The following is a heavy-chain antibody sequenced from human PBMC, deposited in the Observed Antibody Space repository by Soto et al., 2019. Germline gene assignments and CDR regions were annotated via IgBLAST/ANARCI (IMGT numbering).Heavy chain of an antibody. CDR2: ITYSGGT. D-gene: IGHD6-19*01. V-gene: IGHV4-59*01. Sequence: XETLSLTCTVSGGSISNYYWSWIRQPPGKGLEWIGYITYSGGTNYNPSLKSRLTISVDTSRTQFSLKLSSVTAADTAMYYCARDTHLYLSDWNPFDYWGPGTLVTVSS. CDR3: ARDTHLYLSDWNPFDY. CDR1: GGSISNYY. J-gene: IGHJ4*02.